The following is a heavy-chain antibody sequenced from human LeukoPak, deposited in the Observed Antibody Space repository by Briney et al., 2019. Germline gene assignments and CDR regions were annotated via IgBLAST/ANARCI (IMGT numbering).Heavy chain of an antibody. D-gene: IGHD2-2*01. CDR1: GYTFTSYD. J-gene: IGHJ6*03. CDR2: MNPNSGNT. CDR3: ARGLQTHCSSTSCWDLYYYYYYMDV. V-gene: IGHV1-8*01. Sequence: GASVKVSCKVSGYTFTSYDINWVRQATGQGLEWMGWMNPNSGNTGYAQKFQGRVTITADKSTSTAYMELSSLRSEDTAVYYCARGLQTHCSSTSCWDLYYYYYYMDVWGKGTTVTVSS.